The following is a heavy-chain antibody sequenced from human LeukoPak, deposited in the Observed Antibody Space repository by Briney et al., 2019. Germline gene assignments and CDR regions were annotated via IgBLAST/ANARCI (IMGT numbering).Heavy chain of an antibody. J-gene: IGHJ4*02. Sequence: GGSLRLSCAASGFTFSTYAMSWVRQAPGKGLEWVSVVTGSGSNAYYADSVKGRFTISRDNSKNTLYLQMNSLRAEDTAVYYCAKTRRAFIVVVPAAKQPIDYWGQGTLVTVSS. CDR2: VTGSGSNA. D-gene: IGHD2-2*01. CDR3: AKTRRAFIVVVPAAKQPIDY. V-gene: IGHV3-23*01. CDR1: GFTFSTYA.